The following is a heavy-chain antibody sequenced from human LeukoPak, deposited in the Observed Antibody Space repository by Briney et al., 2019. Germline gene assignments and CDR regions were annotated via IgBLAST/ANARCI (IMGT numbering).Heavy chain of an antibody. CDR1: GFTFSSYE. V-gene: IGHV3-48*03. D-gene: IGHD6-19*01. Sequence: GGSLRLSCAASGFTFSSYEMNWVRQAPGKGLEWVSYISSSGSTIYYADSVKGRFTISRDNSKNTLYLQMNSLRAEDTAVYYCAKDVWNRVAEIDYWGQGTLVTVSS. CDR3: AKDVWNRVAEIDY. CDR2: ISSSGSTI. J-gene: IGHJ4*02.